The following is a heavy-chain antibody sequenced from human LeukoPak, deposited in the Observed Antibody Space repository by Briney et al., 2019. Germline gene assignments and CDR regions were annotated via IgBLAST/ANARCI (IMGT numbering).Heavy chain of an antibody. D-gene: IGHD2-8*01. CDR3: ATGYCTNGVCPGANYYYYYMDV. Sequence: SETLSLTCTVSGGSISSYYWSWIRQPAGKGLEWIGRIHTSGSTNYNPTLKSRVTMSVDTSENQFSLKLSSVTAADTAVYYCATGYCTNGVCPGANYYYYYMDVWGKGTTVAVSS. CDR2: IHTSGST. V-gene: IGHV4-4*07. CDR1: GGSISSYY. J-gene: IGHJ6*03.